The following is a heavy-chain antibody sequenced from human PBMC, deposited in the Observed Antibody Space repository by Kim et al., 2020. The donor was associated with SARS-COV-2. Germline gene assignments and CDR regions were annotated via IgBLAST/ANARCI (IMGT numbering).Heavy chain of an antibody. CDR1: GFNFNEYY. V-gene: IGHV3-11*01. Sequence: GGSLRLSCGVSGFNFNEYYMSWIRQAPAQGLEYIAYISSSGSMIYYADSVKGRFTISRDNSKNSLHLQMDSLRAEDTAVYYCARVSSSWSVRWGQGTLVTVSS. D-gene: IGHD2-2*01. CDR3: ARVSSSWSVR. CDR2: ISSSGSMI. J-gene: IGHJ4*02.